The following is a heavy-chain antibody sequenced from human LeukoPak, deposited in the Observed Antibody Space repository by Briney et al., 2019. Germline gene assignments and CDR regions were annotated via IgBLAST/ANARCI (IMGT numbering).Heavy chain of an antibody. J-gene: IGHJ3*02. CDR2: FHYSGST. Sequence: SETLSLTCTVSGGSISSYYWNWIRQPPGEGLEWIGYFHYSGSTNYNPSLKSRVTISVDTSKNQFSLQLNSVTPEDTAVYYCARDKWVFTRDAFDIWGQGTMVTVSS. CDR1: GGSISSYY. V-gene: IGHV4-59*12. CDR3: ARDKWVFTRDAFDI. D-gene: IGHD3-22*01.